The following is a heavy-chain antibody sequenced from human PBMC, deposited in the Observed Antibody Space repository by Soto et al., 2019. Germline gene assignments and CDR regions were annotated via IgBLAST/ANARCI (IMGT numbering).Heavy chain of an antibody. CDR1: GFSFTASA. CDR3: AKDLLLPDDC. J-gene: IGHJ4*02. CDR2: ISATADAT. Sequence: GGSLRLSCAASGFSFTASAMSWVRQAPGKGLEWVSAISATADATYYPDSVKGRFTISRDNSRDTLYLQMNSLRAEDTAVYYCAKDLLLPDDCWGQGTRVTVSS. D-gene: IGHD2-15*01. V-gene: IGHV3-23*01.